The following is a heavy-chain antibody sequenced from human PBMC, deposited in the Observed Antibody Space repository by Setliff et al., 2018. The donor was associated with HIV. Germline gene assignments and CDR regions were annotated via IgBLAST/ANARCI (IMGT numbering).Heavy chain of an antibody. CDR2: IYPGDSVT. D-gene: IGHD1-26*01. CDR3: IRRRRAPGTEGLEAV. V-gene: IGHV5-51*01. CDR1: GYTFTNYW. J-gene: IGHJ4*02. Sequence: PGESLKISCRASGYTFTNYWIGWVRQMPGKGLEWIGVIYPGDSVTRYGPSFQGQVFISADRSITTAYLEWSSLKPSDTAMYYCIRRRRAPGTEGLEAVWGQGTLVTVSS.